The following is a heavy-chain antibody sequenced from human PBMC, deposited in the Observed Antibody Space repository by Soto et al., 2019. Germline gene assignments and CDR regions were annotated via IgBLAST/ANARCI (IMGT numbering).Heavy chain of an antibody. D-gene: IGHD5-18*01. Sequence: QVQLQESGPGLVKPSQTLSLTCTVSGGSISSGGYYWSWIRQHPGKGLEWSGYIYYSGSTYYNPSLKIRVTISVDKSKNQFSLKLSSVTAADTAVYYCARGLGDTNWFDPWGQGTLVTVSS. V-gene: IGHV4-31*03. CDR1: GGSISSGGYY. CDR2: IYYSGST. J-gene: IGHJ5*02. CDR3: ARGLGDTNWFDP.